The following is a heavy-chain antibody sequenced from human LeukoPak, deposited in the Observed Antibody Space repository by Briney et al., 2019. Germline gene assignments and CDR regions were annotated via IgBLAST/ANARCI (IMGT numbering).Heavy chain of an antibody. Sequence: GGSLRLSCAASGFTFSSYAMSWVRQAPGKGLEWVSAISGSGGSTYYADSVKGRFTISRDTSKNTLFLQMNSLRAEDTAIYYCAKGAYDYIEMGYFDSWGQGTLVTVSS. CDR2: ISGSGGST. V-gene: IGHV3-23*01. D-gene: IGHD5-12*01. CDR1: GFTFSSYA. J-gene: IGHJ4*02. CDR3: AKGAYDYIEMGYFDS.